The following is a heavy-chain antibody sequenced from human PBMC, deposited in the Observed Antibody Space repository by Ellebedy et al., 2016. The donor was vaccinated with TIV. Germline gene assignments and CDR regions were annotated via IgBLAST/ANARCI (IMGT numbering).Heavy chain of an antibody. J-gene: IGHJ4*02. CDR2: ITSSGTYT. CDR3: AKVGGGFVLWFGDQ. CDR1: RFTFSDYY. D-gene: IGHD3-10*01. V-gene: IGHV3-11*05. Sequence: GESLKISXAASRFTFSDYYMSWIRQAPGKGLEWVSYITSSGTYTLYVDSVKGRFTFSRDNSKNTLYLQMNSLRAEDTAVYYCAKVGGGFVLWFGDQWGQGTLVTVSS.